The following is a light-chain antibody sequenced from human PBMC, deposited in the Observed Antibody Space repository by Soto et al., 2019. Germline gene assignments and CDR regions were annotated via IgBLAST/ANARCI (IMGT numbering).Light chain of an antibody. CDR2: GAS. V-gene: IGKV3-15*01. CDR3: QYCNNWLGA. Sequence: EIFVTQSPAILSVSPGESVTLSCRASQSVISNLAWYQQKLGQAPRLLIYGASTRASGIPARFSGSGSGTEFFLTISSLQSEDFAVYYCQYCNNWLGAFGGGTKVEIK. CDR1: QSVISN. J-gene: IGKJ4*01.